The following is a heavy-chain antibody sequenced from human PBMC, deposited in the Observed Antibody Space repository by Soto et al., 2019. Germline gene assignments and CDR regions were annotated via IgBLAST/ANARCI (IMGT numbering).Heavy chain of an antibody. CDR2: ITPIFGTA. Sequence: QVQLVQSGAEVKKPGSSVKVSCKASGGTFSSYAISWVRQAPGQGLEWMGGITPIFGTANYAQKFQGRGTITADKSTSTAYMELSSLRSEDTAVYYCASSSTGLSYYYYGMDVWGQGTTVTVSS. D-gene: IGHD6-6*01. CDR3: ASSSTGLSYYYYGMDV. V-gene: IGHV1-69*06. J-gene: IGHJ6*02. CDR1: GGTFSSYA.